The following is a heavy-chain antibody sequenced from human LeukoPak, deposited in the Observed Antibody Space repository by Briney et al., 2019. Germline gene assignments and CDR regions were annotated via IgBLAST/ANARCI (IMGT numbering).Heavy chain of an antibody. V-gene: IGHV3-7*01. CDR2: IKQDGSEK. D-gene: IGHD3-9*01. J-gene: IGHJ2*01. Sequence: RSGGSLRLSCAPSGFTFSNYWMSWVRQAPGKGLGWVANIKQDGSEKYYVDSVKGRFTISRDNAKNSLYLQMNSLRAEDTAVYYCARYFPALGYFDLWGRGTLVTVSS. CDR1: GFTFSNYW. CDR3: ARYFPALGYFDL.